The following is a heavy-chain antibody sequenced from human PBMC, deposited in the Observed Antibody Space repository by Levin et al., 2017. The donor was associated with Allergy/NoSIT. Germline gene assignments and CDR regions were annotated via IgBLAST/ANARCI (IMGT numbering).Heavy chain of an antibody. D-gene: IGHD1-20*01. V-gene: IGHV3-9*01. Sequence: LSLTCAASGFTFGDYAMHWVRQAPGKGLEWVSGINWNRDKIGYADSVRARFTISRDNAKNSLYLQMNSLGPEDTALYYCAKGLNWRSPNTLDYWGQGTLVTVSS. CDR1: GFTFGDYA. J-gene: IGHJ4*02. CDR2: INWNRDKI. CDR3: AKGLNWRSPNTLDY.